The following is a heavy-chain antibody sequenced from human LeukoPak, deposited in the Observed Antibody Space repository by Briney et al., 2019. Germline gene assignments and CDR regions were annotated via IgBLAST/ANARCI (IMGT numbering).Heavy chain of an antibody. Sequence: GGSLKLSCAASGFTFSGSVMHWVHQAAGKGLEWVGRIRSKRNNYATAYSASVKGRFTISRDDSKNTVYLHMDSLKTEDTALYYCSRLEDSSPIEVALDIWGQGTVVTASS. V-gene: IGHV3-73*01. CDR1: GFTFSGSV. J-gene: IGHJ3*02. CDR2: IRSKRNNYAT. D-gene: IGHD6-13*01. CDR3: SRLEDSSPIEVALDI.